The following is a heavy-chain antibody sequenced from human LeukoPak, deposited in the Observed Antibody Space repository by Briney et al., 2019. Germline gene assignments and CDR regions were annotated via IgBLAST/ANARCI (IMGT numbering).Heavy chain of an antibody. CDR3: ARSKGNFCSGGTCPVGLFDC. CDR1: VGSISNYY. J-gene: IGHJ4*02. Sequence: SETLSLTCTVSVGSISNYYWSWVRQPPGKGLEWIGHIYYSGTTNYSPSLKSRVTISVDTSKNQFSLKLNSVTAADTALYYCARSKGNFCSGGTCPVGLFDCGGQGTLVTVSS. CDR2: IYYSGTT. V-gene: IGHV4-59*13. D-gene: IGHD2-15*01.